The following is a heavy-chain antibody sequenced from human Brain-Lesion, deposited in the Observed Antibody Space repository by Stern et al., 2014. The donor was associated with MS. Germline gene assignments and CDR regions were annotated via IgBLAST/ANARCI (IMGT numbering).Heavy chain of an antibody. D-gene: IGHD3-22*01. CDR2: INPKSGGT. V-gene: IGHV1-2*04. CDR1: GYTFTGYY. CDR3: ATYYYDSTGYNDF. J-gene: IGHJ4*02. Sequence: QVQLLQSGAEVKKPGASVKVSCKASGYTFTGYYMHWVRQAPGQGLEGMGWINPKSGGTNYAQKFQGWVTMTRDTSINTAYMELSRLRSDDTAVYYCATYYYDSTGYNDFWGQGTLVTVSS.